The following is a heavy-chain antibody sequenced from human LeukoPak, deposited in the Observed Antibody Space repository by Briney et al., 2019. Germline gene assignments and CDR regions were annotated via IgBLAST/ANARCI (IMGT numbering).Heavy chain of an antibody. V-gene: IGHV3-7*03. Sequence: GGSLRLSCAASGFTFSTYWMTWVRQAPGKGLEWVAHIKEDGSMTRSIDSVKGRFTISRDNAKSSLYLQMNSLRAEDTAVYYCSKYYDFWSGYYVRRSYFDYWGQGTLVTVSS. D-gene: IGHD3-3*01. J-gene: IGHJ4*02. CDR1: GFTFSTYW. CDR3: SKYYDFWSGYYVRRSYFDY. CDR2: IKEDGSMT.